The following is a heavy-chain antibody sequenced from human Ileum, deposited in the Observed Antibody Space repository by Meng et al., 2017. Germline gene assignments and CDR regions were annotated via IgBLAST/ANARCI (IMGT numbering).Heavy chain of an antibody. CDR2: TSTYNSNR. Sequence: QVHLLQSGPEGWKPGASVKVLCHAWGYSFTNYGINWVRQASGKGLEWMGWTSTYNSNRNYAQSLQGRVTMTTDTSTTTAYMELRSLTFDDTAVYYCARGRHCSSTTCYLSDSWGQGTLVTVSS. CDR3: ARGRHCSSTTCYLSDS. J-gene: IGHJ4*02. CDR1: GYSFTNYG. D-gene: IGHD2-2*01. V-gene: IGHV1-18*01.